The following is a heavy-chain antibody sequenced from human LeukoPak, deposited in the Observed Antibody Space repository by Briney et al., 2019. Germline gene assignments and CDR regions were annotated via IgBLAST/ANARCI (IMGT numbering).Heavy chain of an antibody. Sequence: GGSLTLSCAASGFTFSSYGMHWVRQAPGKGLEWVAVIRYDGSNKYYADSVKGRFTISRDNSKNTLYLQMNSLRAEDTAVYYCARDGDSSGYYLYYFDYWGQGTLVTVSS. CDR2: IRYDGSNK. CDR3: ARDGDSSGYYLYYFDY. D-gene: IGHD3-22*01. J-gene: IGHJ4*02. CDR1: GFTFSSYG. V-gene: IGHV3-33*01.